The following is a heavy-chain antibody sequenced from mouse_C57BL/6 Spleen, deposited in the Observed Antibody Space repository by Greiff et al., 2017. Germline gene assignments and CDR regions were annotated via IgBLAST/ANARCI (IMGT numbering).Heavy chain of an antibody. CDR3: ARPGAYYFDY. Sequence: EVHLVESGGGLVKPGGSLKLSCAASGFTFSDYGMHWVRQAPEKGLEWVAYISSGSSTIYYADTVKGRFTISRDNAKNTLFLQMTSLRSEDTAMYYCARPGAYYFDYWGQGTTRTVSS. CDR1: GFTFSDYG. CDR2: ISSGSSTI. J-gene: IGHJ2*01. V-gene: IGHV5-17*01.